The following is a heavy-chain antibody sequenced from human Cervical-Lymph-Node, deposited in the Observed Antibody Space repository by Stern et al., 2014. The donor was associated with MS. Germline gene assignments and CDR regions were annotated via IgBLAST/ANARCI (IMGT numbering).Heavy chain of an antibody. CDR1: GYTFTSHY. Sequence: VQLVESGAEVKKPGASVKVSCKAFGYTFTSHYMHWGRQAPGQGLELVGIINPSGDSANYAQKLQGRVTMTRDTSTSTVYMELSSLRSEDTAVYYCASGTGSKRPTGNYWGQGTLVTVSS. J-gene: IGHJ4*02. D-gene: IGHD3/OR15-3a*01. CDR3: ASGTGSKRPTGNY. V-gene: IGHV1-46*04. CDR2: INPSGDSA.